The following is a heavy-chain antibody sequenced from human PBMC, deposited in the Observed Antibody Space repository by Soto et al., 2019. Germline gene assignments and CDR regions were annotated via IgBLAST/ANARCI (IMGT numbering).Heavy chain of an antibody. CDR1: GGSISSGGYY. J-gene: IGHJ5*02. CDR3: ARGSYYDSSGYYGP. D-gene: IGHD3-22*01. CDR2: IYYSGST. Sequence: TLSLTCTVSGGSISSGGYYWSWIRQHPGKGLEWIGYIYYSGSTYYNPPLKSRVTISVDTSKNQFSLKLSSVTAADTAVYYCARGSYYDSSGYYGPWGQGTLVTVSS. V-gene: IGHV4-31*03.